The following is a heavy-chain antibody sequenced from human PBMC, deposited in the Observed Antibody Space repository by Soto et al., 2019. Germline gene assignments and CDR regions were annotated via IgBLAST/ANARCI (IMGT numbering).Heavy chain of an antibody. Sequence: EVQLVESGGGLVQPGGSLRLSCAASGFTFSSYWMHWVRQAPGKGLVWVSRINSDGSSTTYVDSVKGRFTISRDNAKNTLYVQMNSLRAEDTAVYYCARQKLWFGELYDYWGQGTLVTVSA. CDR3: ARQKLWFGELYDY. CDR2: INSDGSST. D-gene: IGHD3-10*01. J-gene: IGHJ4*02. CDR1: GFTFSSYW. V-gene: IGHV3-74*01.